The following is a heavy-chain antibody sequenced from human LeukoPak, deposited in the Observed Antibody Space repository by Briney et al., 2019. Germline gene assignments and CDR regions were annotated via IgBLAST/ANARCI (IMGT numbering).Heavy chain of an antibody. CDR3: TTERATYYYGSGSRGGGGDY. Sequence: GGSLRLSCAASGFTFSNAWMSWVRQAPGKGLEWVGRIKSKTDGGTTDYAAPVKGRFTISRDDSKNTLYLQMNSLKTEDTAVYYCTTERATYYYGSGSRGGGGDYWGQGTLVTVSS. J-gene: IGHJ4*02. CDR1: GFTFSNAW. V-gene: IGHV3-15*01. CDR2: IKSKTDGGTT. D-gene: IGHD3-10*01.